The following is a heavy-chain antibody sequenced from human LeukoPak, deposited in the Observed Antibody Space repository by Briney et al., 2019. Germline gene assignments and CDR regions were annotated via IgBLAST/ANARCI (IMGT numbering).Heavy chain of an antibody. CDR2: IYSGGST. CDR1: GFTASSNY. J-gene: IGHJ6*04. Sequence: GGSLRLSCAASGFTASSNYMSWVRQAPGRGLEWVSVIYSGGSTYYADSVKGRFTISRDNSKNTLYLQMNSLRAEDTAVYYCARDNNGDYGMDVWGKGTTVTVSS. CDR3: ARDNNGDYGMDV. V-gene: IGHV3-53*01. D-gene: IGHD1/OR15-1a*01.